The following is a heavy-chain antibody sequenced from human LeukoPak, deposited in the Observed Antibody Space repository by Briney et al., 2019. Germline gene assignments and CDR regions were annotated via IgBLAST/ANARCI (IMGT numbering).Heavy chain of an antibody. CDR3: ARGGGDSAYRYFDY. V-gene: IGHV3-66*01. J-gene: IGHJ4*02. CDR2: IYSGGST. D-gene: IGHD5-12*01. CDR1: GFTVSSNY. Sequence: PGGSLRLSCAASGFTVSSNYMSWVRQAPGKGLEWVSVIYSGGSTYYADSVKGRFTISRDNAKNSLYLQMNSLRAEDTAVYYCARGGGDSAYRYFDYWGQGTLVTVSS.